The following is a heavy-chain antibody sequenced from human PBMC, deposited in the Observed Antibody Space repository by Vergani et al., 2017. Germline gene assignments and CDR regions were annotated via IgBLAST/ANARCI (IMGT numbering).Heavy chain of an antibody. CDR3: ARGGDYYYGSGSYSGTLTPAWYFDL. D-gene: IGHD3-10*01. CDR2: INPSGGST. V-gene: IGHV1-46*01. J-gene: IGHJ2*01. CDR1: GYTFTSYY. Sequence: QVQLVQSGAEVKKPGASVKVSCKASGYTFTSYYMHWVRQAPGQGLEWMGIINPSGGSTSYAQKFQGRVTMTRDTSTSTVYMELSSLRAEDTAVYYCARGGDYYYGSGSYSGTLTPAWYFDLWGRGTLVTVSS.